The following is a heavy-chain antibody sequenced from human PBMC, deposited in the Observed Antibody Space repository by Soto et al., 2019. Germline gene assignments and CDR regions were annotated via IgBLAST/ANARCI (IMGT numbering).Heavy chain of an antibody. V-gene: IGHV3-23*01. CDR2: ISDGVDRA. CDR1: GFTFDDYA. J-gene: IGHJ4*02. CDR3: ARYTAVADPYYFDY. D-gene: IGHD6-19*01. Sequence: LRLSCAASGFTFDDYAMSWVRQAPGKGLEWVAGISDGVDRAYYGDSVKGRFTISRDTSKNMLYLHMNSLRAEDTAIYYCARYTAVADPYYFDYWGQGTLVTVSS.